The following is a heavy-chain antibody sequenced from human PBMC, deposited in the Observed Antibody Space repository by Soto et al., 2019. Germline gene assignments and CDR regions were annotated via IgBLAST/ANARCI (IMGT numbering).Heavy chain of an antibody. D-gene: IGHD2-2*01. Sequence: PSETLSLTCAVYGGSFSGYYWSWIRQPPGKGLEWIGEINHSGSTNYNPSLKGRVTISVDTSKNQFSLKLSSVTAADTAVYYCARAPRDIVVVPAPRTYYYYMDVWGKGTTVTVSS. CDR1: GGSFSGYY. J-gene: IGHJ6*03. CDR2: INHSGST. V-gene: IGHV4-34*01. CDR3: ARAPRDIVVVPAPRTYYYYMDV.